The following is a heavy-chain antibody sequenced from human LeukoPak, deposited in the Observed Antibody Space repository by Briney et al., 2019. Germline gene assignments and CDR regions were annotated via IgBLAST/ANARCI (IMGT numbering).Heavy chain of an antibody. D-gene: IGHD2-2*03. Sequence: GGSLRLSCAASGFTFSSYSMNWVRQAPGKGLDWVSSISSSSSYIYYAASVKGRFTISRDNAKNSLYLQMNSLRAEDTAVYYCARSLDIVVVPAAIPHYYYYGMDVWGQGTTVTVSS. V-gene: IGHV3-21*01. J-gene: IGHJ6*02. CDR1: GFTFSSYS. CDR3: ARSLDIVVVPAAIPHYYYYGMDV. CDR2: ISSSSSYI.